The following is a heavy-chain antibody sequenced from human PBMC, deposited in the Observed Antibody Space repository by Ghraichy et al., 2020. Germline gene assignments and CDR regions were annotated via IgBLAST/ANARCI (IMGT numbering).Heavy chain of an antibody. CDR1: GFTFSSYA. J-gene: IGHJ5*02. CDR3: AKSWGYCSGGACPPYNWFDP. D-gene: IGHD2-15*01. Sequence: GGSLILSCAASGFTFSSYAMSWVRQAPGKGLEWVSTIGSSGGSTYHADSVKGRFTVSRDNSKNTLFMQMSSLRAEDTAVYYCAKSWGYCSGGACPPYNWFDPWGQGTLVTVSS. CDR2: IGSSGGST. V-gene: IGHV3-23*01.